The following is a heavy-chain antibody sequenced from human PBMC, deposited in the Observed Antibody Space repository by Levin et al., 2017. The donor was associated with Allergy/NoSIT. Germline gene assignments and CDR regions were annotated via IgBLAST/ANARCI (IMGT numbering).Heavy chain of an antibody. Sequence: GGSLRLSCVASGFTFSSYGMHWVRQAPGKGLEWVAVIAYDGSNKYYADSVKGRFIISRDNFENTLYLQMNSLRVEDTAVYYCAKPLGIGEAGWLESGLDVWGKGTTVTVFS. J-gene: IGHJ6*04. D-gene: IGHD6-13*01. CDR1: GFTFSSYG. CDR3: AKPLGIGEAGWLESGLDV. CDR2: IAYDGSNK. V-gene: IGHV3-30*18.